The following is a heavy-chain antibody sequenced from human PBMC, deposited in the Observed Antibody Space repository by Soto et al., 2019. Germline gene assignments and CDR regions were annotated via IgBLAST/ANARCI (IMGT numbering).Heavy chain of an antibody. CDR1: GFIFENFG. Sequence: GGSLRLSCAASGFIFENFGMSWVRQAPGKGLEWISSISGSGFKKYYADSVKGRFTISRDNSKSTVYLELNNLSAEDTAVYHCAKNQGVELVPLATVDWFDPWGPGSVVTVSS. CDR2: ISGSGFKK. D-gene: IGHD1-26*01. J-gene: IGHJ5*02. CDR3: AKNQGVELVPLATVDWFDP. V-gene: IGHV3-23*01.